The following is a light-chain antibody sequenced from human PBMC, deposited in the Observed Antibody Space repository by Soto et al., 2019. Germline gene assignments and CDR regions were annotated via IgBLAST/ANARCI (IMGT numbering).Light chain of an antibody. V-gene: IGKV1-39*01. CDR1: QSIRY. CDR2: AAS. CDR3: QQSYSSPA. Sequence: DIQMTQSPSSLSASVGDRVTITCRASQSIRYLNWYQQKPGKGPELLIYAASSLQSGVPSRFSGSGSGTDFTLTISSLQPDDSATYYCQQSYSSPAFGQGTRLEIK. J-gene: IGKJ5*01.